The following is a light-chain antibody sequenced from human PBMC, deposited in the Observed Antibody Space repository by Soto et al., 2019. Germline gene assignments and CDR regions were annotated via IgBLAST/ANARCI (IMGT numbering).Light chain of an antibody. Sequence: DVVVTQPPLSLSVTPGQPASISCKSSRSLLHTDGKTYLSWYLQRPGQPPQLLIYEVSKRFSGVADRVSGRGSGTDFTLRISRVEAEDVGVYYCMQSIQLPYPFCQGTKLEIK. CDR2: EVS. CDR1: RSLLHTDGKTY. V-gene: IGKV2D-29*01. CDR3: MQSIQLPYP. J-gene: IGKJ2*01.